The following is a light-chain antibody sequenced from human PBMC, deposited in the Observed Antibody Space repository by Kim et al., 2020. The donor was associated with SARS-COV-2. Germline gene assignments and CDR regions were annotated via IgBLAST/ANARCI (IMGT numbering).Light chain of an antibody. Sequence: SITHSCTRTSNDVGSYNHVSWYQQHPGKAPKLMIYEGSKRPSGVSNRFSGSKSGNTASLSISWLQAEDEADYYCCTYAGSSTPYVFGTGTKVTVL. V-gene: IGLV2-23*01. CDR2: EGS. CDR1: SNDVGSYNH. CDR3: CTYAGSSTPYV. J-gene: IGLJ1*01.